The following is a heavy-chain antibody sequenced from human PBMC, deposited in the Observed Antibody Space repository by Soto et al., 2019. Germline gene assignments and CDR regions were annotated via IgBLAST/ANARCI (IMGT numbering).Heavy chain of an antibody. CDR2: MNPNSGNT. D-gene: IGHD3-3*01. CDR3: ARENYDFWSGLYGMDV. V-gene: IGHV1-8*01. J-gene: IGHJ6*02. CDR1: GYTFTSYD. Sequence: GASVKTSCKASGYTFTSYDINCVRQATGQGLEWMGWMNPNSGNTGYAQKFQGRVTMTRNTSISTAYMELSSLRSEATAVYYCARENYDFWSGLYGMDVWGQGTTVTVSS.